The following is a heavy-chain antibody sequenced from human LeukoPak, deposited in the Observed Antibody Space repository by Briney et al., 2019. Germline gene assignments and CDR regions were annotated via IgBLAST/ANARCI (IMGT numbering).Heavy chain of an antibody. CDR3: ARDIKGYNRDYSLDY. CDR1: GGTFSSYA. V-gene: IGHV1-69*13. Sequence: ASVKVSCKASGGTFSSYAISWVRQAPGQGLEWMGGIIPIFGTANYAQKFQGRVTITADESTSTAYMELSSLRSEDTAVYYCARDIKGYNRDYSLDYWGQGTLVAVSS. D-gene: IGHD5-24*01. CDR2: IIPIFGTA. J-gene: IGHJ4*02.